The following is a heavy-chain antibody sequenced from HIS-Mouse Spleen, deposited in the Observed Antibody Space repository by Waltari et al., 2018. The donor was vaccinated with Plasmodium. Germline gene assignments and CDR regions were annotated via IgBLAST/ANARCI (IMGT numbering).Heavy chain of an antibody. J-gene: IGHJ6*01. D-gene: IGHD6-6*01. CDR2: IDWDDDK. Sequence: QVTLRESGPALVKPTQTLTLTCTFSGFSLSTSGMCVTLIRQPPETALEWLARIDWDDDKYYSTSLKSSPTTSKDTSKTPPFLTMPNMEPVDTAPYSRARTTYSSSSTKHYYYGMDVWGQGTTVTVSS. CDR1: GFSLSTSGMC. CDR3: ARTTYSSSSTKHYYYGMDV. V-gene: IGHV2-70*15.